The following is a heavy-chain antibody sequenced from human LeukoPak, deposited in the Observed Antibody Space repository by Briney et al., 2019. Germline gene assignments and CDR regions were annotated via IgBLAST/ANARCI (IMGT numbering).Heavy chain of an antibody. Sequence: SETLSLTCIVSGGSISTYSWNWIRQSPGKGLEWVGYISHSGTTSYDSCFRSRVTISVDTSKNQFSLKLSSVTAADTAVYYCARAKQELGYGGKLGGAFDIWGQGTMVTVSS. D-gene: IGHD4-23*01. V-gene: IGHV4-59*12. CDR2: ISHSGTT. J-gene: IGHJ3*02. CDR1: GGSISTYS. CDR3: ARAKQELGYGGKLGGAFDI.